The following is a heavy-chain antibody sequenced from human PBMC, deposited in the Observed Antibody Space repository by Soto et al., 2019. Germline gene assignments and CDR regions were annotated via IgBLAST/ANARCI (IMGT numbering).Heavy chain of an antibody. D-gene: IGHD1-1*01. CDR1: GFTFSSYA. CDR2: ISGYGGST. J-gene: IGHJ4*02. CDR3: AKDLELEVFTAEYLDH. V-gene: IGHV3-23*01. Sequence: EVQLLESGGGLVQPRGSLRLSCAASGFTFSSYAMSWVRQAPGKGLEWVSSISGYGGSTYYADSVKGRFTISRDNSKNTLYLQMNSLRAEDTAVYYCAKDLELEVFTAEYLDHWGQGSLVTVSS.